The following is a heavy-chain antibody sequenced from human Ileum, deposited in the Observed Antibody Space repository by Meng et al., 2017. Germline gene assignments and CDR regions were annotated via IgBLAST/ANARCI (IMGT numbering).Heavy chain of an antibody. Sequence: GSLRLSCTVSGGSISDTTYYWTWIRQPPRKGLEWIGSVYYSGSTYYNPSLTSRLAISVDTSKNQFSLRLSSVTAADTAVYYCARVPPQQLTVSSFYQGIDVWGQGTTVTVSS. CDR3: ARVPPQQLTVSSFYQGIDV. CDR1: GGSISDTTYY. CDR2: VYYSGST. D-gene: IGHD4-17*01. J-gene: IGHJ6*02. V-gene: IGHV4-39*07.